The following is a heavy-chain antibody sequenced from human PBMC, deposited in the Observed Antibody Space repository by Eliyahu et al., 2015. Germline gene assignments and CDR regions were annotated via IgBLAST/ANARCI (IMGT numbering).Heavy chain of an antibody. CDR2: MYYSGST. Sequence: QVQLQESGPGLVKPSQTLSLTCTVSGGSISSGDYYWTWLRQPPGKGLEWIGYMYYSGSTYYNPSLKSRVTMSVDTSKNHFSLRLISVTAADTAVYYCARWVRGYYFDYWGQGTLVTVSS. CDR3: ARWVRGYYFDY. D-gene: IGHD3-10*01. CDR1: GGSISSGDYY. V-gene: IGHV4-30-4*01. J-gene: IGHJ4*02.